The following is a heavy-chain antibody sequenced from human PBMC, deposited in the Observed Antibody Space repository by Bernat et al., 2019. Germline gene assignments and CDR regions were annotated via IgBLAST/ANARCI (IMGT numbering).Heavy chain of an antibody. CDR1: GGSFSGYY. CDR3: ARGRVATTFYYYYYMDV. CDR2: INHSGST. D-gene: IGHD5-24*01. J-gene: IGHJ6*03. Sequence: QVQLQQWGAGLLKPSETLSLTCAVYGGSFSGYYWSWIRQPPGKGLEWIGEINHSGSTNYNPSLKSRVTISVDTSKNQFSLKLSSVTAADTAVYYCARGRVATTFYYYYYMDVWGKWTTVTVSS. V-gene: IGHV4-34*01.